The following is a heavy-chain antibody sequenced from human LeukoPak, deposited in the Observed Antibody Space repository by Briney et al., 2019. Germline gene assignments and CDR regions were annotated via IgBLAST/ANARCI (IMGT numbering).Heavy chain of an antibody. CDR1: GGTFSSYA. V-gene: IGHV1-69*13. CDR2: IIPIFGTA. D-gene: IGHD4-17*01. Sequence: GASVKVSCKASGGTFSSYAISWVRQAPGQGLEWMGEIIPIFGTANYAQKFQGRVTITADESTSTAYMELSSLRSEDTAVYYCARGVTKWFDPWGQGTLVTVSS. CDR3: ARGVTKWFDP. J-gene: IGHJ5*02.